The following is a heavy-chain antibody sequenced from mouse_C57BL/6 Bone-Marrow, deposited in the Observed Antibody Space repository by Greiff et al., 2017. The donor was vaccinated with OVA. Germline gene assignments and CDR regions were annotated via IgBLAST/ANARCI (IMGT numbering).Heavy chain of an antibody. CDR3: KRSGGGYNDWEFDV. D-gene: IGHD2-2*01. V-gene: IGHV1-5*01. J-gene: IGHJ1*03. CDR2: IYPGNSDT. Sequence: EVQLQESGTVLARPGASVTMSCKTSGYTFTSYWMHWVKQRPGQGLEWIGAIYPGNSDTSYNQKFKGKAKLTAVKSASTAYMELSSLTNEDSAVYVCKRSGGGYNDWEFDVWGTGTTVTVSS. CDR1: GYTFTSYW.